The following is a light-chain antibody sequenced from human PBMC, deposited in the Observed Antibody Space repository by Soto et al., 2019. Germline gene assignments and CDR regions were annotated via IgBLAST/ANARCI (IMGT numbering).Light chain of an antibody. CDR1: QGIGND. CDR2: AAA. CDR3: LQYNSYPKS. J-gene: IGKJ1*01. V-gene: IGKV1-17*01. Sequence: DIQMTQSPSSLSASVGDRVTITCRASQGIGNDLGWHQQKPGKAPKRLIYAAATLQSGVSSRFSGSGSGTELALTISIQQPEDFATDFCLQYNSYPKSVGQGTNVEIK.